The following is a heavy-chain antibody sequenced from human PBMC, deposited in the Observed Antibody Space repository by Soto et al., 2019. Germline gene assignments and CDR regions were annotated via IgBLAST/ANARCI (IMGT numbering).Heavy chain of an antibody. CDR2: TQSDGSST. Sequence: EVQLVESGGGLVQPGESLRLSCAASGFTFIYYWMHWVRQAPGKGLVWVSRTQSDGSSTTYADSVKGRFSISRDNARNTVYLQLNSLRAEDKAVYYCARGDRGAFELWGKGTVLTVSS. CDR3: ARGDRGAFEL. J-gene: IGHJ3*01. D-gene: IGHD1-26*01. V-gene: IGHV3-74*01. CDR1: GFTFIYYW.